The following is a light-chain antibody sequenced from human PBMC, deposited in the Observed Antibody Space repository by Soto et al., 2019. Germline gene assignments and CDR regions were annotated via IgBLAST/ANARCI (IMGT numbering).Light chain of an antibody. Sequence: IQMTQSPSTLSASVGDRVTITCRASQNIGSWLAWYQQKPGKAPKFLIYDASTPGSGVPSRFRGSGYGTEFTFTISSLQPDDFATYYCQQFSTYSWTFGQGTKVDIK. CDR1: QNIGSW. V-gene: IGKV1-5*01. J-gene: IGKJ1*01. CDR3: QQFSTYSWT. CDR2: DAS.